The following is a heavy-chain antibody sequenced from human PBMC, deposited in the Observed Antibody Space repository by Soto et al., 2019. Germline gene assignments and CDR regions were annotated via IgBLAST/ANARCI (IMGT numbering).Heavy chain of an antibody. Sequence: EVQLVESGGGLVQPDRSLRLSCAASGFTFDDFAMHWVRQAPGKGLEWVSGINWNSGDINYADSVKGRFTISRDNAKNSLYLQMNSLRAEDTALYYCAKDYAGYYYYIDVWGKGTTVTVSS. V-gene: IGHV3-9*01. CDR3: AKDYAGYYYYIDV. CDR2: INWNSGDI. J-gene: IGHJ6*03. CDR1: GFTFDDFA.